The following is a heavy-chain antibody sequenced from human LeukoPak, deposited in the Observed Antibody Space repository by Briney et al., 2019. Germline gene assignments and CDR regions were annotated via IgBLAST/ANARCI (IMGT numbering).Heavy chain of an antibody. Sequence: ASVKVSCKASGYTFTSYAMHWVRQAPGQRLEWMGWINAGNGNAKYSQEFQGRVTITRDTSASAVYMELSSLRSDDMAVYYCARVVRYSSGPLTDLLPYYFDYWGQGTLVTVSS. CDR1: GYTFTSYA. J-gene: IGHJ4*02. CDR3: ARVVRYSSGPLTDLLPYYFDY. CDR2: INAGNGNA. D-gene: IGHD6-19*01. V-gene: IGHV1-3*03.